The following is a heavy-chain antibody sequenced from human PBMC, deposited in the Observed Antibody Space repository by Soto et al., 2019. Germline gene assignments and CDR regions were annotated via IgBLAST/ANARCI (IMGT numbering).Heavy chain of an antibody. CDR2: INAGNGNA. CDR3: ARAVAVPADFDY. D-gene: IGHD6-19*01. J-gene: IGHJ4*02. V-gene: IGHV1-3*05. CDR1: GYTFTGYA. Sequence: QVRLVQSGAEEKKPGASVKVSCKASGYTFTGYAMHWVRQAPGQRLEWMGWINAGNGNAKYSQKFQGRVTITRDTSASTAYMALSSLRSEDTAVYYCARAVAVPADFDYWGQGTLVTVSS.